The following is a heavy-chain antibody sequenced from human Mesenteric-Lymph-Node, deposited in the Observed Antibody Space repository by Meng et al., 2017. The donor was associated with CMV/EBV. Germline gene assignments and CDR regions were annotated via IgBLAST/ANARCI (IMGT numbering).Heavy chain of an antibody. J-gene: IGHJ6*02. CDR2: LNPSGGST. V-gene: IGHV1-46*01. D-gene: IGHD6-13*01. Sequence: TFTSYYMHWGREAPGQVLEWMGILNPSGGSTSYAQEFQGRATMTRDSSTSTVYMELSSLRSEDTAVYYCARVAAAGLAYYYYGIDVWGQGTTVTVSS. CDR1: TFTSYY. CDR3: ARVAAAGLAYYYYGIDV.